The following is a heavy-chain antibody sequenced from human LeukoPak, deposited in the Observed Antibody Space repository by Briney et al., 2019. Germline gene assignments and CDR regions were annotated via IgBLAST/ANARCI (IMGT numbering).Heavy chain of an antibody. D-gene: IGHD5-18*01. V-gene: IGHV1-69*05. Sequence: ASVKVSCKASGGTFSSYAISWVRQAPGQGLEWMGGIIPIFGTANYAQKFQGRVTITTDESTSTAYMELSSLRSEDTAVYYCARAPSVDPAMDYYYMDVWGKGTTVTVSS. J-gene: IGHJ6*03. CDR1: GGTFSSYA. CDR3: ARAPSVDPAMDYYYMDV. CDR2: IIPIFGTA.